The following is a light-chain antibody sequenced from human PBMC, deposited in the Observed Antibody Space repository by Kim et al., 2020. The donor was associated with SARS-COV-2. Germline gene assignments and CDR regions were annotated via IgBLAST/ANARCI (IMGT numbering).Light chain of an antibody. J-gene: IGKJ1*01. CDR3: QQYNNWPQT. Sequence: VSPGEGATLSCRASQNVGSNLVWYQQKVGQAPRLLIYGASTRVTGIPARFSGSGSGTEFTLTINGLQSEDFAVYHCQQYNNWPQTFGQGTKVDIK. V-gene: IGKV3-15*01. CDR2: GAS. CDR1: QNVGSN.